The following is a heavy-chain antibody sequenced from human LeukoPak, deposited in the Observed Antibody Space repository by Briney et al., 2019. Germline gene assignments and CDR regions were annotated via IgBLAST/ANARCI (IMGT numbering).Heavy chain of an antibody. J-gene: IGHJ4*02. Sequence: ASVKVSCKASGYTFTSYGISWVRQAPGQGLEWMGWISAYNGNTNYAQKLQGRVTMTTDTSTSTAYMELRSLGSDDTAVYYCATYSSSWYEGAFDYWGQGTLVTVSS. V-gene: IGHV1-18*01. CDR3: ATYSSSWYEGAFDY. CDR1: GYTFTSYG. CDR2: ISAYNGNT. D-gene: IGHD6-13*01.